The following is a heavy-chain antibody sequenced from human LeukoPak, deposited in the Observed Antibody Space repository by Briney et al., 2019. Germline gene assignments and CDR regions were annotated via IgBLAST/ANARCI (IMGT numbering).Heavy chain of an antibody. J-gene: IGHJ4*02. CDR2: INPNSGGT. CDR3: ARDGSTITMVRGVIPYFDY. D-gene: IGHD3-10*01. Sequence: APVKVSCKASGYTFTSYDINWVRQAPGQGLEWMGWINPNSGGTNYAQKFQGRVTMTRDTSISTAYMELSRLRSDDTAVYYCARDGSTITMVRGVIPYFDYWGQGTLVTVSS. CDR1: GYTFTSYD. V-gene: IGHV1-2*02.